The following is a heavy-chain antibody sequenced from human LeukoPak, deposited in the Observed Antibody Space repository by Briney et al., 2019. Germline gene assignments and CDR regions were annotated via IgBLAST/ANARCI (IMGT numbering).Heavy chain of an antibody. Sequence: GGSLRLSCAASEFSFSNFAMYWVRQAPGKGLERLAVISYDGSIRYYADSVKGRFTISRDNSNNTVHLQMNSLRPDDSALYYCAREDNPLWFDPWGQGTLVTVPS. D-gene: IGHD1-1*01. V-gene: IGHV3-30-3*01. CDR1: EFSFSNFA. CDR2: ISYDGSIR. CDR3: AREDNPLWFDP. J-gene: IGHJ5*02.